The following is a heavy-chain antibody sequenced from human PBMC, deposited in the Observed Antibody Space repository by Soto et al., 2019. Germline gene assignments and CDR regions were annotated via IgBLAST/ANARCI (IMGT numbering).Heavy chain of an antibody. CDR1: GFTFSSYS. CDR3: ARCLSSSFYYYYYMDV. Sequence: PGGSLRLSWAASGFTFSSYSMNWVRQAPGKGLEWVSYISSSSSTIYYVDSVKGRFTISRDNAKNSLYLQMNSLRAEDTAVYYCARCLSSSFYYYYYMDVWGKGTTVTVSS. V-gene: IGHV3-48*01. CDR2: ISSSSSTI. D-gene: IGHD6-6*01. J-gene: IGHJ6*03.